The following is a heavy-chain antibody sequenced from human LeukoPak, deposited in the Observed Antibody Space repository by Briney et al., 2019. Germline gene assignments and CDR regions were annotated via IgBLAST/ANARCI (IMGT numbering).Heavy chain of an antibody. CDR2: IRYDGSNK. CDR3: AKDPGTMVRGVARAFDI. Sequence: GGSLRLSCPASGFTLSSQGMQWVRHAPGNGLEWEAFIRYDGSNKYYAHSVRGQFTISRDNSKNTLYLQMNSLRAEDTAVYYCAKDPGTMVRGVARAFDIWGQGTMVTVSS. J-gene: IGHJ3*02. D-gene: IGHD3-10*01. CDR1: GFTLSSQG. V-gene: IGHV3-30*02.